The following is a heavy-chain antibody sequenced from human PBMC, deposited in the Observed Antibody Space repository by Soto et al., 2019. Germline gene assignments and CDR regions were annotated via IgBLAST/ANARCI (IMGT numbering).Heavy chain of an antibody. V-gene: IGHV1-8*01. J-gene: IGHJ5*02. CDR2: VNAHSGQT. CDR1: GYNFITYD. D-gene: IGHD1-1*01. CDR3: ARAEAWNFIYWLAT. Sequence: QVQLVQSGAEVKKPGASVKVSCKASGYNFITYDINWVRQAPGQGLEWMGWVNAHSGQTEFAQKFQGRLTMTTNTSITTAYMELSSLSSEDTAIYYCARAEAWNFIYWLATWGQGTLVTVAS.